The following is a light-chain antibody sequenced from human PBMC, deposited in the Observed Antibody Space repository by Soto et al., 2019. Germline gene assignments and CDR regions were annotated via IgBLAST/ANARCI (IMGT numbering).Light chain of an antibody. CDR1: SNDVGGYDF. CDR3: SSYTSRATLV. J-gene: IGLJ2*01. V-gene: IGLV2-14*03. Sequence: QSALTQPASVSGSPGQSITISCTGTSNDVGGYDFVTWYQLHPGKAPKLMIYDVSNRPSGISDRFSASKSGNTASLTISGVQAEDEAHYYCSSYTSRATLVFGGGTKLTVL. CDR2: DVS.